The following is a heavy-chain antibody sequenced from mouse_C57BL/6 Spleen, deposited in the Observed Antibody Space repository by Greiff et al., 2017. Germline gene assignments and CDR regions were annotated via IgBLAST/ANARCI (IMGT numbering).Heavy chain of an antibody. CDR1: GYTFTDYY. CDR2: INPNNGGT. V-gene: IGHV1-26*01. J-gene: IGHJ4*01. D-gene: IGHD2-4*01. CDR3: ARGYDYDGYYAMDY. Sequence: EVQLQQSGPELVKPGASVKISCKASGYTFTDYYMNWVQQSHGKSLEWIGDINPNNGGTSYNQKFKGKATLTVDKSSSTAYMELRSLTSEDSAVYYCARGYDYDGYYAMDYWGQGTSVTVSS.